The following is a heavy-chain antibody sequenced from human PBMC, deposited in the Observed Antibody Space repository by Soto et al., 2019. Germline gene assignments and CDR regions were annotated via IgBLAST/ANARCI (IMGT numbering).Heavy chain of an antibody. CDR1: GFTFSNAW. J-gene: IGHJ6*02. Sequence: KPGGSLRLSCAASGFTFSNAWMSWVRQAPGKGLEWVGRIKSKTDGGTTDYAAPVKGRFTISRDDSKNTLYLQMNSLKTEDTAVYYCNTDLIVVVTATSMDVWGQGTTVTVYS. D-gene: IGHD2-21*02. CDR2: IKSKTDGGTT. V-gene: IGHV3-15*01. CDR3: NTDLIVVVTATSMDV.